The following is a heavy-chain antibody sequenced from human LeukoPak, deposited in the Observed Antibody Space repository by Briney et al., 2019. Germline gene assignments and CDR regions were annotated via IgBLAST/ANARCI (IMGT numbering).Heavy chain of an antibody. V-gene: IGHV4-61*02. Sequence: PSETLSLTXTVSGGSISSGSYYWSWIRQPAGKGLEWIGRIYTSGNTNYNPSLKSRVTISVDTSKNQFSLKLSSVTAADTAVYYCARCDWADVYCSPWGQGTLVTVSS. J-gene: IGHJ4*02. CDR3: ARCDWADVYCSP. CDR2: IYTSGNT. CDR1: GGSISSGSYY. D-gene: IGHD2-15*01.